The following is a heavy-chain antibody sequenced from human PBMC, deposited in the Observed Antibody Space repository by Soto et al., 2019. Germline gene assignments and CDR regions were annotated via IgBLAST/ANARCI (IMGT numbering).Heavy chain of an antibody. CDR2: TYYRSKWYN. Sequence: SQTLSLTCAISGDSVSSNSAAWNWIRQSPSRGLEWLGRTYYRSKWYNDYAVSVKSRITINPDTSKNQFSLQLNSVTPEDTAVYYCARGGLVGYCSGGSCPNWFDPWGQGTLVTVSS. J-gene: IGHJ5*02. CDR1: GDSVSSNSAA. D-gene: IGHD2-15*01. CDR3: ARGGLVGYCSGGSCPNWFDP. V-gene: IGHV6-1*01.